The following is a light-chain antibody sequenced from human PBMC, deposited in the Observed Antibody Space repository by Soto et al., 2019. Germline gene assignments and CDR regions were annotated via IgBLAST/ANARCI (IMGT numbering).Light chain of an antibody. CDR2: DAS. Sequence: DVQLTQSPSTLSAFVGASVTITCRASQNLGPNWAWYHQKPGKAPKLRIHDASRLPGGVPCRVRGSGLGREYTLTSTRLLPDDFAAYFGQKHWTFSKLFGQGTRVNIK. CDR3: QKHWTFSKL. J-gene: IGKJ1*01. CDR1: QNLGPN. V-gene: IGKV1-5*01.